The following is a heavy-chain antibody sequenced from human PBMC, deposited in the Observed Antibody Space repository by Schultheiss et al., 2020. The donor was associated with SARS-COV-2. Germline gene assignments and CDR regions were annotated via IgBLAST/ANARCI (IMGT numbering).Heavy chain of an antibody. CDR1: GFTFSSYA. D-gene: IGHD1-20*01. CDR3: ARGYNWNDPYYYYYYMDV. CDR2: ISGSGGST. Sequence: GGSLRLSCAASGFTFSSYAMSWVRQAPGKGLEWVSAISGSGGSTYYADSVKGRFTISRDNSKNTLYLQMNSLRAEDTAVYYCARGYNWNDPYYYYYYMDVWGKGTTVTVSS. V-gene: IGHV3-23*01. J-gene: IGHJ6*03.